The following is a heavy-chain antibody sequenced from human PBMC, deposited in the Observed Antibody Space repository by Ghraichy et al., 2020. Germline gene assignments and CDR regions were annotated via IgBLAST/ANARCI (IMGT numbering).Heavy chain of an antibody. CDR1: GGSISSNY. Sequence: GSLRLSCTVSGGSISSNYWGWIRQAPGKGLQWIGNIYYSGSTNYNPSLKSRVTMSVDRSKNQFSLKLSSVTAADTAVYYCARRLGGSSEIDYWGQGTLVTVSS. J-gene: IGHJ4*02. V-gene: IGHV4-39*01. D-gene: IGHD6-6*01. CDR3: ARRLGGSSEIDY. CDR2: IYYSGST.